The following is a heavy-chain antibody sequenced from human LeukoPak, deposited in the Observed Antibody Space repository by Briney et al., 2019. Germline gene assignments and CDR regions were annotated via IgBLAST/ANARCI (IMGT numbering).Heavy chain of an antibody. J-gene: IGHJ4*02. CDR3: AIGLFEEQQPY. D-gene: IGHD6-13*01. CDR1: GFTFCSYK. V-gene: IGHV3-48*03. Sequence: GGSLTLSCAASGFTFCSYKMNWVRQAPGKGLEWVSYISSSGTTIYYADSVKGRFTISRDNAKNSLYLQMNSLRAEDTAVYYCAIGLFEEQQPYWGQGTLVTVSS. CDR2: ISSSGTTI.